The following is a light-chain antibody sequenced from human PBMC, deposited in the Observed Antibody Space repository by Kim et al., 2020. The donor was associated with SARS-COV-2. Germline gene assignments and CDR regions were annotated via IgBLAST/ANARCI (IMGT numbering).Light chain of an antibody. CDR3: LVWDTGTWV. CDR1: NIGGKN. CDR2: RDI. Sequence: SYELTQPLSVSVALGQTSKIPCGGMNIGGKNAHWYQQKAGQAPLLVIFRDITRPSGIPERFSHSNSGNAATLTITGAQAGDEADYYCLVWDTGTWVFGGGTKVTVL. J-gene: IGLJ3*02. V-gene: IGLV3-9*01.